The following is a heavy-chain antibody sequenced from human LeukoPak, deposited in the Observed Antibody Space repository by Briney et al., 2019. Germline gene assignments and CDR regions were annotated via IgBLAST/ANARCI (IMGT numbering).Heavy chain of an antibody. J-gene: IGHJ6*02. CDR2: ISGSGGST. V-gene: IGHV3-23*01. CDR3: AKVVQVATIFYYYGMDV. Sequence: GGSLRLSCAASGFTFSSYAMSWVRQAPGKGLEWVSAISGSGGSTYYADSVKGRFPISRDNSKNTLYLQMNSLRAEDTAVYYCAKVVQVATIFYYYGMDVWGQGTTVTVSS. D-gene: IGHD5-12*01. CDR1: GFTFSSYA.